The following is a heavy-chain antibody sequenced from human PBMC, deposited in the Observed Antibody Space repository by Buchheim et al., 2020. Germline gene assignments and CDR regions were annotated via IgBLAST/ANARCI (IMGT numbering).Heavy chain of an antibody. CDR3: AREDFWFDP. V-gene: IGHV4-39*07. D-gene: IGHD3-3*01. CDR1: GGSISNSDSYY. Sequence: QRQLQESGPGLVKPSETLSLTCTVSGGSISNSDSYYWGWIRQPPGKGLEWIGSIYYGGSTYYNPSLKSRVTISIDKFQNQFSLRLTSLSAADTAVYYCAREDFWFDPWGHGTL. J-gene: IGHJ5*02. CDR2: IYYGGST.